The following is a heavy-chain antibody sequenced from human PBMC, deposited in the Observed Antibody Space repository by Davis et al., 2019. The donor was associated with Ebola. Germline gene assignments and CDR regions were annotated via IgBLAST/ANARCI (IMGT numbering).Heavy chain of an antibody. Sequence: GESLKISCKGSEYNFITYWIGWVRQIPGKGLEWMGIIYPADSDTRYSPSFQGQVTISVDRSITTAYLQWSSLKASDTATYYCARQESLYGWIDHWGQGTLVTVSS. CDR3: ARQESLYGWIDH. V-gene: IGHV5-51*01. D-gene: IGHD3-10*01. CDR2: IYPADSDT. CDR1: EYNFITYW. J-gene: IGHJ4*02.